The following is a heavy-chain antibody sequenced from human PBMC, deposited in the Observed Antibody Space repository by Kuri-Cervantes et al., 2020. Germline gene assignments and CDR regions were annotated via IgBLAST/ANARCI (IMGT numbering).Heavy chain of an antibody. CDR3: AKDRTMLRDMDV. Sequence: GESLKISCAASGFTFSSYSMNWVRQAPGKGLEWVSYISSSGSTIYYADSVKGRFTISRDNAKNTLYLQMNSLRAEDTAVYYCAKDRTMLRDMDVWGQGTTVTVSS. V-gene: IGHV3-48*04. CDR2: ISSSGSTI. D-gene: IGHD3-10*01. J-gene: IGHJ6*02. CDR1: GFTFSSYS.